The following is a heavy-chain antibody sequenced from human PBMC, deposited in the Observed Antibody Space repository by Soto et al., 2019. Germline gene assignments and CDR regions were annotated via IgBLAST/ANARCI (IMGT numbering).Heavy chain of an antibody. J-gene: IGHJ4*02. Sequence: QVQLQESGPGLVKPPGTLSLTCTVSSGSITSSKWWSWVRQPPGKGLEWIGAIYHGGSTNYNPSLKGRVTISVDKSKNQLSLQLNSVTAADTAVYYCASHLIMPGTRGFDSWGQGTLVTVSS. CDR1: SGSITSSKW. CDR2: IYHGGST. CDR3: ASHLIMPGTRGFDS. V-gene: IGHV4-4*03. D-gene: IGHD6-13*01.